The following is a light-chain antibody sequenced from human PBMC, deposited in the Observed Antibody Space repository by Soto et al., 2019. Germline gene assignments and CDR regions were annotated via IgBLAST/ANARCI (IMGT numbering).Light chain of an antibody. CDR1: QSVSSNY. V-gene: IGKV3-20*01. CDR2: GAS. Sequence: EIVLTQSPGTLSLSPGERATLSCRASQSVSSNYLAWYQRKPGQAPRLLIYGASSRAIDIPNRFSGSGSGTDFPLTITSLEPEDFAVYYCQQSGSSPPTFGQGTKVEI. CDR3: QQSGSSPPT. J-gene: IGKJ1*01.